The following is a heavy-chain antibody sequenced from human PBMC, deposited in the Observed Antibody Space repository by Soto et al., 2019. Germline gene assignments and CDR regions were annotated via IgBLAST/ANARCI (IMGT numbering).Heavy chain of an antibody. J-gene: IGHJ5*02. CDR1: GLTFSSYS. CDR2: ISSSSSTI. D-gene: IGHD1-26*01. V-gene: IGHV3-48*02. Sequence: EVQLGESGGGLVQPGGSLRLSCAASGLTFSSYSMNWVRQAPGKGLEWVSYISSSSSTIYYADSVKGRFTISRDNAKNSLYLQMNSLTDEDTAVYYCSREGGNLNSFDPWGQGTLVTVSS. CDR3: SREGGNLNSFDP.